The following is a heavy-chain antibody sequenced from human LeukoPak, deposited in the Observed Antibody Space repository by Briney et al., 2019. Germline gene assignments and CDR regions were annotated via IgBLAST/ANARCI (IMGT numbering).Heavy chain of an antibody. CDR2: INPNSGGT. D-gene: IGHD2-21*02. J-gene: IGHJ5*02. V-gene: IGHV1-2*06. Sequence: GASVKVSCKASGYTFTSYYMHWVRQAPGQGLEWMGRINPNSGGTNYAQKFQGRVTMTRDTSISTAYMELSRLRSDDTAVYYCARDPYCGGDCYLASWGQGTLVTVSS. CDR1: GYTFTSYY. CDR3: ARDPYCGGDCYLAS.